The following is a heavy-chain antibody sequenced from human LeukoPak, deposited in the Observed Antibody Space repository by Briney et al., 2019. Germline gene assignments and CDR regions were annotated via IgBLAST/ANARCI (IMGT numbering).Heavy chain of an antibody. CDR2: IYYSGST. D-gene: IGHD3-3*01. J-gene: IGHJ5*02. CDR3: ARRARGYDFWSGSDNWFDP. Sequence: SETLSLTCAVYGGSFSGYYWSWIRQPPGKGLEWIGYIYYSGSTNYNPSLKSRVTISVDTSKNQFSLKLSSVTAADTAVYYCARRARGYDFWSGSDNWFDPWGQGTLVTVSS. V-gene: IGHV4-59*01. CDR1: GGSFSGYY.